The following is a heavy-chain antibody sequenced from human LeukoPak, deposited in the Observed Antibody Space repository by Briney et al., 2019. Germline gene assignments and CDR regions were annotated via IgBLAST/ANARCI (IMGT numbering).Heavy chain of an antibody. CDR1: GFTFSSYA. CDR2: IGGSGGST. CDR3: AKGNCRGTSCYSDY. V-gene: IGHV3-23*01. Sequence: GGSLRLSCAASGFTFSSYAMRWVRQAPGKGLEWVSGIGGSGGSTYYADSVKGRFTIARDNSKNTLYLQMNSLRAEDTAVYYCAKGNCRGTSCYSDYWGQGTLVTVSS. D-gene: IGHD2-2*02. J-gene: IGHJ4*02.